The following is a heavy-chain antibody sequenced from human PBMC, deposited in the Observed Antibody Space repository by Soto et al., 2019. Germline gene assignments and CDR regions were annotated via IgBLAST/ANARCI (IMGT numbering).Heavy chain of an antibody. CDR1: GGSISRGNYY. Sequence: SETLSLTCTVSGGSISRGNYYWSWIRQPPGKGLEWIGFISYSGSAYYNPSLKSRVTISVDTSKNQFSLNLSFVTAADTAVYYCATMGTPATGLYYFDYCCQGPLVTVSS. CDR3: ATMGTPATGLYYFDY. J-gene: IGHJ4*02. D-gene: IGHD1-1*01. V-gene: IGHV4-30-4*01. CDR2: ISYSGSA.